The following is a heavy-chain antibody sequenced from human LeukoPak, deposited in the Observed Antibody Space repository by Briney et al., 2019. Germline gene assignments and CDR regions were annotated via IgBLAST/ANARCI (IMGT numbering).Heavy chain of an antibody. CDR2: IYYSGST. CDR1: GGSISNYY. V-gene: IGHV4-59*12. J-gene: IGHJ4*02. D-gene: IGHD6-13*01. Sequence: PSETLSLTCTVSGGSISNYYWSWIRQPPGKGLEWIGYIYYSGSTNYNPSLKSRVTTSVDTSKNQFSLKLSSVTAADTAVYYCARGQGSSWPLDRGLYYFDYWGQGTLVTVSS. CDR3: ARGQGSSWPLDRGLYYFDY.